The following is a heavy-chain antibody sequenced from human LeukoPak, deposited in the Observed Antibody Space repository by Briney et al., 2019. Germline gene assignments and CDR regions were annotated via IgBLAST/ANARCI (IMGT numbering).Heavy chain of an antibody. CDR1: GFTFNSYD. V-gene: IGHV3-30*18. J-gene: IGHJ5*02. CDR2: ISYDGSNK. D-gene: IGHD6-19*01. Sequence: GRSLRLSCAASGFTFNSYDMHWVRQAPGKGLEWVAVISYDGSNKYYVDSVKGRFTISSDNSKNTLYLQMNSLRAEDTAVYYCAKWSYNSGAFDPWGQGTLVTVSS. CDR3: AKWSYNSGAFDP.